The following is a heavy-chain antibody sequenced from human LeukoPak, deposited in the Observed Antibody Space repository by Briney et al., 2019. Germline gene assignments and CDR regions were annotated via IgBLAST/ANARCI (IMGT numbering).Heavy chain of an antibody. J-gene: IGHJ4*02. CDR1: GYRFTSYY. D-gene: IGHD1-14*01. CDR2: IYPGDSHT. Sequence: GESLKISCESSGYRFTSYYIGWVRQMSGKGLELMGIIYPGDSHTRYSPSFQGQVTISADKSTSTAYLQWSSLKASDTAMYYCARSEAIIAEPDYWGQGTLVTVSS. CDR3: ARSEAIIAEPDY. V-gene: IGHV5-51*01.